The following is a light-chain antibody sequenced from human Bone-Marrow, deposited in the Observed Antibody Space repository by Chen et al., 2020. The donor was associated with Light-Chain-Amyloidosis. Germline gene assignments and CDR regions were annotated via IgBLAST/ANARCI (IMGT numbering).Light chain of an antibody. CDR1: SSDVDGYNY. Sequence: QSALTQPASVFGSPGQSITISCTGTSSDVDGYNYVSCYQQHPGKAPKLMIYDISNRPSGVSNRFSGSKCGNTASLTISGLQAEDEAEYYCSSYTSRSTLDVFGTGTKVTVL. V-gene: IGLV2-14*01. CDR2: DIS. J-gene: IGLJ1*01. CDR3: SSYTSRSTLDV.